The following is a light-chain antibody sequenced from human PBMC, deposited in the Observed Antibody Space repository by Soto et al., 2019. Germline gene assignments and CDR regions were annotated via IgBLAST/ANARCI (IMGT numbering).Light chain of an antibody. CDR2: AAS. V-gene: IGKV1-8*01. Sequence: AIRMTQSPSSLSASTGDRVTITCRASQGISSYLAWYQQKPGKAPKLLIYAASTLQSGVPSRFSGSGSGTDFTLTIGRLQSEDFATYYCQQYYSYPPDFGPGTKVDIK. CDR3: QQYYSYPPD. J-gene: IGKJ3*01. CDR1: QGISSY.